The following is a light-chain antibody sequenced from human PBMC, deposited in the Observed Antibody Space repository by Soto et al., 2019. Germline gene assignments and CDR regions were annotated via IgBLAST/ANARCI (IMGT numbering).Light chain of an antibody. V-gene: IGKV3-20*01. J-gene: IGKJ3*01. CDR2: GAS. CDR3: QQYDNWGT. Sequence: EIVLTQSPGTLSLSPGERATLSCRASQRDSSAYLAWDQQKPGQAPRLLMYGASSRATGTPVRFSGSGSGTDFTLTISRLEPEDLAVYYCQQYDNWGTFGPVTKVDIK. CDR1: QRDSSAY.